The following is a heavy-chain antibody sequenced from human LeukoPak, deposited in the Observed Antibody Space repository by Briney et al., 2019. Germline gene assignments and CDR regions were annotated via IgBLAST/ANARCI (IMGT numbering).Heavy chain of an antibody. Sequence: GGSLRLSCAASGFTFSSYWMSWVRQAPGKGLEWVANIKQDGSEKYYVDSVKGRFTISGDNAKNSLYLQMNSLRAEDTAVCYCARGQYSGSYFDYWGQGTLVTVSS. CDR2: IKQDGSEK. CDR3: ARGQYSGSYFDY. J-gene: IGHJ4*02. D-gene: IGHD1-26*01. V-gene: IGHV3-7*01. CDR1: GFTFSSYW.